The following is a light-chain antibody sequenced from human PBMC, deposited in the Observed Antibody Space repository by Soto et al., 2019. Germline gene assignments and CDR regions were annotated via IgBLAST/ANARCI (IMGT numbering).Light chain of an antibody. CDR3: MQALQTPYT. Sequence: DIVMPQSPLSLPVTPGEPASISCRSSQSLLHSNGYNYLDWYLQKPGQSPQLLIYLGYNRASGVPDRFSGSGSGTDFTLKISRVEAEDVGVYYCMQALQTPYTFGQGTKLEIK. CDR2: LGY. V-gene: IGKV2-28*01. CDR1: QSLLHSNGYNY. J-gene: IGKJ2*01.